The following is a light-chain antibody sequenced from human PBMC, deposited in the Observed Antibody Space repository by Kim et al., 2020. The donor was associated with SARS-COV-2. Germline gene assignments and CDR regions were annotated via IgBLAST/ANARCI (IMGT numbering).Light chain of an antibody. CDR2: NDN. CDR1: SSNIGRTY. CDR3: APWDDSLNGWV. J-gene: IGLJ3*02. V-gene: IGLV1-44*01. Sequence: GQRVIISCAGSSSNIGRTYVNWYQQVPGAAPKLLIYNDNKRPSGVPDRFSASKSGTSASLAISGLQSEDEAHYYCAPWDDSLNGWVFGGGTQLTVL.